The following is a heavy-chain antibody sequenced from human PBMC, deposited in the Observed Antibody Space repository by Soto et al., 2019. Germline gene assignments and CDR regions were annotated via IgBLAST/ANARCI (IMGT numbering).Heavy chain of an antibody. CDR3: AGEKTPMSPHYFYYGMDV. Sequence: PSETLSLTCTVSGGSLRGYSWSWIRQSPGKGLEWIGYVYSGGGTNYSPSFMGRVTISVDTTDNQFSLKLNSVTAADTVVYYCAGEKTPMSPHYFYYGMDVWGQGTTVT. J-gene: IGHJ6*02. CDR1: GGSLRGYS. D-gene: IGHD3-9*01. CDR2: VYSGGGT. V-gene: IGHV4-59*01.